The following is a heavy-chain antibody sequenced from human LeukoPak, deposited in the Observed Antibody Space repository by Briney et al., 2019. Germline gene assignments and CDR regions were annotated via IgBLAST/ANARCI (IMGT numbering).Heavy chain of an antibody. D-gene: IGHD1-26*01. CDR3: AIDVGKWESLHFFDY. CDR1: GFTLSTNA. Sequence: GGSLRLSCLTSGFTLSTNAMSWVRQAPGKGLEWISGISGSGASTYYADSVKGRFTISRDDSRNTLYLQMNSLRGDATAVHYCAIDVGKWESLHFFDYWGQGTLVTVSS. V-gene: IGHV3-23*01. J-gene: IGHJ4*02. CDR2: ISGSGAST.